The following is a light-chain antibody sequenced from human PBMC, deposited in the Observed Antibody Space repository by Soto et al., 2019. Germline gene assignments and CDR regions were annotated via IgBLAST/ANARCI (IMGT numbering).Light chain of an antibody. CDR3: QQGYTPPFS. CDR1: QPIFTY. CDR2: GAS. V-gene: IGKV1-39*01. J-gene: IGKJ3*01. Sequence: DIQMTQSPSALSASVGDRVTISCRASQPIFTYFNWYQQKPGEAPKFLIYGASSLQSGVPSRITGSGSGTDLTVTISSLQHEDFATYYCQQGYTPPFSFGPGPVVDFK.